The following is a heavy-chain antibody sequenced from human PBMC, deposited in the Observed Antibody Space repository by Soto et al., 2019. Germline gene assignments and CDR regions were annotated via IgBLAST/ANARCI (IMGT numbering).Heavy chain of an antibody. D-gene: IGHD3-22*01. V-gene: IGHV1-46*01. CDR3: ARDPLTYYYDSSGSGAFDI. Sequence: GASVKVSCKASGYTFTSYYMHWVRQAPGQGLEWMGIINPSGGSTSYAQKFQGRVTMTRDTSTSTVYMELSSLRSEDTAVYYCARDPLTYYYDSSGSGAFDIWGQGTMVT. CDR2: INPSGGST. CDR1: GYTFTSYY. J-gene: IGHJ3*02.